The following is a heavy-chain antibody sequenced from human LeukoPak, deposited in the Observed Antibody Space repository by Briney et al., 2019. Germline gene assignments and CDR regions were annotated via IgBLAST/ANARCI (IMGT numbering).Heavy chain of an antibody. V-gene: IGHV4-4*07. D-gene: IGHD1-26*01. Sequence: SETLSLTCTVSGGSISTYYWSWIRQPAGKGLEWIGRIYTTGSTNYNPSLKSRVTMSVDTSKNQFSLKLSSVTAADTAVYYCTRGRVIVGNGYWGQGTLVTVSS. CDR1: GGSISTYY. J-gene: IGHJ4*02. CDR3: TRGRVIVGNGY. CDR2: IYTTGST.